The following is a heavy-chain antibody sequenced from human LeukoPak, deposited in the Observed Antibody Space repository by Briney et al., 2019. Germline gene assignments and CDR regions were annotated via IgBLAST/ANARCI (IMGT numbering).Heavy chain of an antibody. V-gene: IGHV3-23*01. CDR2: ISGSGGST. CDR3: AKDPYYYGSGSYL. D-gene: IGHD3-10*01. CDR1: GFTFSSYA. J-gene: IGHJ4*02. Sequence: GGSLRLSCAAPGFTFSSYAMSWVRQAPGKGLEWVSAISGSGGSTYYADSVKGRFTISRDNSKNTLYLQMNSLRAEDTAVYYCAKDPYYYGSGSYLWGQGTLVTVSS.